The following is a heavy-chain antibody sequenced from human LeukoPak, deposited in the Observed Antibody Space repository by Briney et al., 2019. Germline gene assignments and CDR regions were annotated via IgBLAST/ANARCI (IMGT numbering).Heavy chain of an antibody. D-gene: IGHD1-14*01. J-gene: IGHJ4*02. CDR3: ARDPIPGAPVYFDH. CDR2: ISHDGDTK. V-gene: IGHV3-30-3*01. Sequence: PGGSLRLSCAASGFTFSSYAMHWVRQAPGKGPEWVTVISHDGDTKYYADSVKGRFTISRDNSKNTLYLQMRSLRVDDTAMYYCARDPIPGAPVYFDHWGQGTLVTVSS. CDR1: GFTFSSYA.